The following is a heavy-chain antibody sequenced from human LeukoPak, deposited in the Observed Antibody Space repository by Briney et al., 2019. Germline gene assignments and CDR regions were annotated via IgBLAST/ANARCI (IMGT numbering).Heavy chain of an antibody. Sequence: PSETLSLTCSVSGGSISNYFWTWIRQPPGKGLEWIGYIYSSGSTYYNPSLKSRVTISVDTSKNRFSLKLSTVTAADTAVYYCARGRAAAGNYFDYWGQGTLVTVSS. J-gene: IGHJ4*02. CDR3: ARGRAAAGNYFDY. CDR2: IYSSGST. D-gene: IGHD6-13*01. CDR1: GGSISNYF. V-gene: IGHV4-59*08.